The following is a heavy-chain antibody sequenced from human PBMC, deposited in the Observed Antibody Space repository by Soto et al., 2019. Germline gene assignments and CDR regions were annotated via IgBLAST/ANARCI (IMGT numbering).Heavy chain of an antibody. J-gene: IGHJ4*02. CDR3: ARTSGY. CDR1: GNTFTSYS. CDR2: INPNGGSV. Sequence: QVQLAQSGAEVKKPGASVKISCTTSGNTFTSYSIHWVRQAPGKGFEWMGMINPNGGSVNYAQRFQDRVTVTRDTSPTTVYMELSGLRSEDTAVYYCARTSGYWGQGTLVTVSS. V-gene: IGHV1-46*01.